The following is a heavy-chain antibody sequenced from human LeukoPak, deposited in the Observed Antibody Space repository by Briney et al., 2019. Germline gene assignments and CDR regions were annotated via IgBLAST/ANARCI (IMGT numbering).Heavy chain of an antibody. CDR3: ARGRYLSITMVRGVTDLFFDY. CDR2: IYSGGST. CDR1: GFTVSSNY. V-gene: IGHV3-53*01. Sequence: GGSLRLSCAASGFTVSSNYMSWGRQAPGKGLEWGSVIYSGGSTYYADSVKGRFTISRDNSKNTLYLQMNSLRAEDTAVYYCARGRYLSITMVRGVTDLFFDYWGQGTLVSVSS. D-gene: IGHD3-10*01. J-gene: IGHJ4*02.